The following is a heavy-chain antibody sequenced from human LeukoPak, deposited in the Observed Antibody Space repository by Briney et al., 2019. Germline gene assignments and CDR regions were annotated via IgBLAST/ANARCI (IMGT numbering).Heavy chain of an antibody. D-gene: IGHD2-21*02. CDR2: ISGSGGST. J-gene: IGHJ4*02. Sequence: GGSLRLSCAASGFTFSDYYMSWIRQAPGKGLEWVSAISGSGGSTYYADSVKGRFTISRDNSKNTLYLQMNSLRAEDTAVYYCAKVWVTPSLSHDYWGQGTLVTVSS. V-gene: IGHV3-23*01. CDR3: AKVWVTPSLSHDY. CDR1: GFTFSDYY.